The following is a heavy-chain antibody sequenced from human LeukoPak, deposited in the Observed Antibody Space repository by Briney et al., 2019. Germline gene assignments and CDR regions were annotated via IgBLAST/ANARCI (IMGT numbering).Heavy chain of an antibody. CDR3: ARNNGWYRHDY. CDR2: IHYTGST. CDR1: DGSISDYY. J-gene: IGHJ4*02. D-gene: IGHD6-19*01. Sequence: SETLSLTCTVSDGSISDYYWNWIRQPPGKGLEWIAYIHYTGSTNYNPSLKSRVTISVDTSKNQFSLKLNSVTAADTAVYYCARNNGWYRHDYWGQGTLVTVSS. V-gene: IGHV4-59*01.